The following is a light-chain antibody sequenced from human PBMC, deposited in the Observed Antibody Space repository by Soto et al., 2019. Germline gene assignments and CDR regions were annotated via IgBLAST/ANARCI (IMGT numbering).Light chain of an antibody. CDR2: GAS. CDR3: QQYGTSPQS. Sequence: IVLTQSPGTLSLSAWERATLSCSASQSVSHDYLAWYQQKPGQAPRLLIYGASNRASGIPDRFSGSGSGTEFTLTISSLEPEDFAVYYCQQYGTSPQSFGQGTKVDIK. V-gene: IGKV3-20*01. J-gene: IGKJ1*01. CDR1: QSVSHDY.